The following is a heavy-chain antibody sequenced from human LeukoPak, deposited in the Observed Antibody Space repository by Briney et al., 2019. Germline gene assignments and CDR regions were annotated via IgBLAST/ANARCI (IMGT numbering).Heavy chain of an antibody. CDR1: GYTFTNLD. V-gene: IGHV1-8*01. CDR3: ASNPPNTGDFYY. CDR2: MSPNSGDT. Sequence: ASAKVSCKTSGYTFTNLDINWLRQAPGQGLEWMGWMSPNSGDTGYAQKFQGRVSMTRDIFKSTAYMESSSLRSEDTAIYYCASNPPNTGDFYYWGLGTLVTVSS. D-gene: IGHD1-1*01. J-gene: IGHJ4*02.